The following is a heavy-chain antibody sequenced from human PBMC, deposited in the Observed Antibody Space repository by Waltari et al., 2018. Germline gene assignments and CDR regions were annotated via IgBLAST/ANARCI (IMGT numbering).Heavy chain of an antibody. CDR3: AKGSPFGYWYFDL. Sequence: EVQLLESGGGLVQPGGSLRSSCAAYGFTFSSYAMSWVRQAPGKGLAWVAVIYSGGMTYYADSVKGRFTISRDNSKNTLYLQMNSLRSEDTAVEDCAKGSPFGYWYFDLWCRGTLVTVAS. CDR1: GFTFSSYA. CDR2: IYSGGMT. D-gene: IGHD3-10*01. J-gene: IGHJ2*01. V-gene: IGHV3-23*03.